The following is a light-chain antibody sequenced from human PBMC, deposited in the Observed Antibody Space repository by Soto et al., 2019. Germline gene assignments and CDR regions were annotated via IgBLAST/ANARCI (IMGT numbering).Light chain of an antibody. Sequence: EIVLTQSPATLSLSPGERATLSCRASQSVSSYLAWYQQKPGQAPRLLIYDASNRATGIPARFSGSGSGTDITLTISILETEDFAVYYCQQRSNWLTFGGGTKVEIK. CDR3: QQRSNWLT. CDR1: QSVSSY. J-gene: IGKJ4*01. V-gene: IGKV3-11*01. CDR2: DAS.